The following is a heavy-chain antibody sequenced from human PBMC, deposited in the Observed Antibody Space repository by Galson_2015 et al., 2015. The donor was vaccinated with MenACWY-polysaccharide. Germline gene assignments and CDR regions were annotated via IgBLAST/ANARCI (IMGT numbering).Heavy chain of an antibody. CDR1: GFSLRTSGVA. Sequence: PALVQPTQPLTLTCTFSGFSLRTSGVAVGWIRQPPGAALDWLAHIYWNDDKYYSTFLKNRLTITKNTSKNQVVLTMTNMDPVDTATYYCAHLTASNVYSYDYWVQGTLVTVSS. CDR2: IYWNDDK. J-gene: IGHJ4*02. CDR3: AHLTASNVYSYDY. V-gene: IGHV2-5*01. D-gene: IGHD2-2*01.